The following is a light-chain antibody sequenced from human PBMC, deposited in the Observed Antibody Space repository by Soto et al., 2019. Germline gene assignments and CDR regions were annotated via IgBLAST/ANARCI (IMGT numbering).Light chain of an antibody. CDR3: MQALQTPWT. J-gene: IGKJ1*01. V-gene: IGKV2-28*01. CDR1: QSLLYSNGYNY. Sequence: DIVMTQSPLSLPVTPGEPASISCRSSQSLLYSNGYNYLDWYLQKPGQSPQLLIYLGSNRASGVPDRFSGSGSGTDFTLKISRVEAEDVGVYYRMQALQTPWTFGQGTNVDIK. CDR2: LGS.